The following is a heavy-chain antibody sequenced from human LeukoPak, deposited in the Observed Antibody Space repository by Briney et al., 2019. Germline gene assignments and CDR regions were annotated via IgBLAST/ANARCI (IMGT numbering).Heavy chain of an antibody. D-gene: IGHD1-26*01. CDR2: ISYDGSNK. CDR3: AKDGKNYFDY. J-gene: IGHJ4*02. V-gene: IGHV3-30*18. CDR1: GFTFSSYG. Sequence: GRSLRLSCAASGFTFSSYGMHWVRQAPGKGLEWVAVISYDGSNKYYADSVKGRFTISRDNSKNSLSLQMNSLRAEDTALYYCAKDGKNYFDYWGQGTLVTVSS.